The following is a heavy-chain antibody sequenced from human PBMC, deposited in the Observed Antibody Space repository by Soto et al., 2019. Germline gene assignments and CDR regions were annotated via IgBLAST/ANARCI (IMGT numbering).Heavy chain of an antibody. Sequence: XGSLSVYWTAAGFTFSSYGRHWVLQAPGKGLEWVAVISYDGSNKYYADSVKGRFTISRDNSKNTLYLQMNSLRAEDTAVYYCAKDHSYSGSGLNWFDPWGQGTLVTVSS. D-gene: IGHD3-10*01. CDR2: ISYDGSNK. CDR3: AKDHSYSGSGLNWFDP. J-gene: IGHJ5*02. CDR1: GFTFSSYG. V-gene: IGHV3-30*18.